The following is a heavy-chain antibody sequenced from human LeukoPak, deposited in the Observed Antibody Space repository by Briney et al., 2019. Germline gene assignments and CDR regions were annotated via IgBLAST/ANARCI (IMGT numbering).Heavy chain of an antibody. CDR2: ISYDGSNN. D-gene: IGHD5-24*01. CDR1: GFTFSSYA. Sequence: PGGSLRLSCAASGFTFSSYALHWVRQAPGKGLEWVALISYDGSNNYYADSVKGRFTISRDNSKNTLSLQMNSLRAEDTAVYYCAKAQRGEMATIQRWGQGTLVTVSS. CDR3: AKAQRGEMATIQR. V-gene: IGHV3-30-3*01. J-gene: IGHJ4*02.